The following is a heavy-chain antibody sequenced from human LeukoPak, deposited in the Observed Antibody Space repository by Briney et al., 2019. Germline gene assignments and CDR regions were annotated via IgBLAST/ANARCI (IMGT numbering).Heavy chain of an antibody. CDR1: GFTFSSYG. Sequence: AGGSLRLSCAASGFTFSSYGMHWVRQAPGKGLEWVAVIWYDGSNKYYADSVKGRFTISRDNSKNTLYLQMNSLRAEDTAVYYCARGSPRDIVVVVAAAEYFQHWGQGTLVTVSS. CDR2: IWYDGSNK. D-gene: IGHD2-15*01. J-gene: IGHJ1*01. CDR3: ARGSPRDIVVVVAAAEYFQH. V-gene: IGHV3-33*01.